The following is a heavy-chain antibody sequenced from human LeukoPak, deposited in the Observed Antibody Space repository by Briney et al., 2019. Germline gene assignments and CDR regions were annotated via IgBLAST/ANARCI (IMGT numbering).Heavy chain of an antibody. V-gene: IGHV4-59*01. D-gene: IGHD6-19*01. CDR1: GGSISSYY. CDR2: IYYSGST. Sequence: PSETLSLTCTVSGGSISSYYWSWIRQPPGKGLEWIGYIYYSGSTNYNPSFKSRVIISVDTSKNQFSLKLSSVTAADTAVYYCAREVAGAHDAFDIWGQGTMVTVSS. CDR3: AREVAGAHDAFDI. J-gene: IGHJ3*02.